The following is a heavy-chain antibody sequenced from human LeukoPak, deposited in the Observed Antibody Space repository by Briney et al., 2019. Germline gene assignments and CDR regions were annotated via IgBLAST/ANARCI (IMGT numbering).Heavy chain of an antibody. CDR1: GESFSGYY. CDR2: INHSGST. D-gene: IGHD3-10*01. Sequence: SETLSLTCAVYGESFSGYYWSWIRQPPGKGLEWVGEINHSGSTNYNPSLKSRVTISVDTSKNQFSLKLASVTAADTAVYYCARAPLLWFGELSLSYFDYWGQGTLVTVSS. J-gene: IGHJ4*02. V-gene: IGHV4-34*01. CDR3: ARAPLLWFGELSLSYFDY.